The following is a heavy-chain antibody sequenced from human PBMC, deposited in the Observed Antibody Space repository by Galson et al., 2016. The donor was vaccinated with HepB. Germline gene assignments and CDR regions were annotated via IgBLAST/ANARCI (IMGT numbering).Heavy chain of an antibody. CDR2: VYPGDSDT. D-gene: IGHD2-15*01. V-gene: IGHV5-51*01. J-gene: IGHJ4*02. CDR3: ARRTLGYCCGGRCRYFDY. Sequence: QSGAEVKKPGESLKISCKGSGYIFTTHWIGWVRQMPGKGLEWMGIVYPGDSDTRYSPSFQGQVTISADKSISTAYLQWSSLKASDSGMYYCARRTLGYCCGGRCRYFDYWGQGSLVTVSS. CDR1: GYIFTTHW.